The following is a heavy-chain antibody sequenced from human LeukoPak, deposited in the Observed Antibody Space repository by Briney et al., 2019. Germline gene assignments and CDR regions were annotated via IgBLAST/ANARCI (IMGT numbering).Heavy chain of an antibody. CDR1: GFTFDDYA. CDR2: ISWNSGSI. J-gene: IGHJ4*02. D-gene: IGHD1-20*01. Sequence: GGSLRLSCAASGFTFDDYAMHWVRQAPGKGLEWVSGISWNSGSIGYADSVKGRFTISRDNAKNSLYLQMNSLRAEDMALYYCAKTPGDQITGTDYYFDYWGQGTLVTVSS. V-gene: IGHV3-9*03. CDR3: AKTPGDQITGTDYYFDY.